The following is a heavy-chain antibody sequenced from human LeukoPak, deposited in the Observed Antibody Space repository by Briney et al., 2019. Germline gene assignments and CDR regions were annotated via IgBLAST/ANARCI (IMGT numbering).Heavy chain of an antibody. CDR3: AKVPRGAGTSSGY. Sequence: GGSLRLSCAASRFTLSNYAMNWVRQAPGKGLEWVSAISGSGGSTYYVDSVKGRFTISRDNSKNTLYLQMNSLRAEDTAVYYCAKVPRGAGTSSGYWGQGTLVTVSS. CDR1: RFTLSNYA. CDR2: ISGSGGST. V-gene: IGHV3-23*01. D-gene: IGHD3-3*01. J-gene: IGHJ4*02.